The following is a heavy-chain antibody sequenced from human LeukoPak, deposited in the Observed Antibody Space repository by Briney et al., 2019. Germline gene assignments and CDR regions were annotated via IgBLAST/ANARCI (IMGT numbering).Heavy chain of an antibody. CDR1: GFTFSSYW. CDR2: IKQDGSEK. V-gene: IGHV3-7*01. D-gene: IGHD5-12*01. Sequence: GGSLRLSCAASGFTFSSYWMSWVRQAPGKGLEWAANIKQDGSEKYYVDSVKGRFTISRDNAKNSLYLQMNSLRAEDTAVYYCARLGGYDKYYYYYYMDVWGKGTTVTVSS. CDR3: ARLGGYDKYYYYYYMDV. J-gene: IGHJ6*03.